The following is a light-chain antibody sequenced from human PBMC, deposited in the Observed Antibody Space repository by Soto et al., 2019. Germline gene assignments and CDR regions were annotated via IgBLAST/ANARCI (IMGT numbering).Light chain of an antibody. CDR3: LLFYRDTGV. CDR2: STS. V-gene: IGLV7-43*01. CDR1: TGAVTSGYY. J-gene: IGLJ3*02. Sequence: QAVVTQEPSLTVSPGGTVTLTCASSTGAVTSGYYANWFQQKPGQAPRTLISSTSYKHSWTPARFSGSLLGGKAALTLSGVQPEDEAEYYCLLFYRDTGVFGGGTKLTVL.